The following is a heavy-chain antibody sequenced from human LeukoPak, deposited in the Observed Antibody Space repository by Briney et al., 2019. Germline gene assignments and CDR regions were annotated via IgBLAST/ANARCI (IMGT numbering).Heavy chain of an antibody. J-gene: IGHJ6*02. CDR1: GGTFSSYA. Sequence: SVKVSCKASGGTFSSYAISWVRQAPGQGLEWMGGIIPIFGTANYAQKFQGRVTITADESTSTAYMELSSLRSEDTAVYYCARLGAAAGSHYYYGMDVWGQGTTVTVSS. D-gene: IGHD6-13*01. CDR3: ARLGAAAGSHYYYGMDV. CDR2: IIPIFGTA. V-gene: IGHV1-69*13.